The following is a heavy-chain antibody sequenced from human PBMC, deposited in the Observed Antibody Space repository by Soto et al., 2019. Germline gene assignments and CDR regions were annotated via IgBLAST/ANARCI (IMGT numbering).Heavy chain of an antibody. J-gene: IGHJ5*02. CDR1: GGSISSGGYY. D-gene: IGHD6-13*01. CDR2: IYYSGRT. V-gene: IGHV4-31*03. CDR3: ARVFSDSSSFFDP. Sequence: PSETLSLTCPVSGGSISSGGYYWSLIRQHPVKGLEWIGYIYYSGRTNYNPSLKSRVTISVDTSKNLFSLKLNSVTAADTAVYYCARVFSDSSSFFDPWGQGTLVTVS.